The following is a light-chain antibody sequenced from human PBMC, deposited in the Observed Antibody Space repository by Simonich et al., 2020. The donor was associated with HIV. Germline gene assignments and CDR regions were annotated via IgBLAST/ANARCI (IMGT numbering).Light chain of an antibody. V-gene: IGKV1-9*01. CDR2: AAS. CDR3: QQLNSYPPFT. Sequence: IQLTQSPSSLSASVGDRVTITCRASQGISSALAWYQQKPGKAPKLLIYAASTLQSGVPSRFSGSGSGTEFTLTISSLQPEDFATYYCQQLNSYPPFTFGPGTKVDIK. CDR1: QGISSA. J-gene: IGKJ3*01.